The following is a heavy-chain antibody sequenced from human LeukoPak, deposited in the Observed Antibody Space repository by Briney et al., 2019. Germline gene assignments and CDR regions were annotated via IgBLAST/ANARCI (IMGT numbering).Heavy chain of an antibody. V-gene: IGHV4-34*01. J-gene: IGHJ4*02. Sequence: SETLSLTCAVYGGSFSGYYWSWIRQPPGKGLGWIGEINHSGSANYNPSLKSRVTISVDTSKNQFSLKLSSVTAADTAVYYCARYNRRSPINYYDSSGFRAHFDYWGQGTPVTVSS. CDR1: GGSFSGYY. CDR3: ARYNRRSPINYYDSSGFRAHFDY. D-gene: IGHD3-22*01. CDR2: INHSGSA.